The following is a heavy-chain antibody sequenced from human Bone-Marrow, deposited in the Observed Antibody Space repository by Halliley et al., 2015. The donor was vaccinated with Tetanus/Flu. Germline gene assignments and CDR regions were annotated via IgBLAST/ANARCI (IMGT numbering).Heavy chain of an antibody. Sequence: LRLSCTVSGGSISPYYWGWIRQPPGKGLEWIGYIFYSGNTNYNPSLKSRVTISVDTSKNQFSLRLSSVTPADTAVYYCARSGSGNYEGWLDPWGQGTLVTVSS. CDR2: IFYSGNT. CDR3: ARSGSGNYEGWLDP. CDR1: GGSISPYY. J-gene: IGHJ5*02. D-gene: IGHD3-10*01. V-gene: IGHV4-59*01.